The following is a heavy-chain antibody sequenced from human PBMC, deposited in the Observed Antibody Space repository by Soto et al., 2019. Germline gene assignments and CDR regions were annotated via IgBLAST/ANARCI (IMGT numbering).Heavy chain of an antibody. Sequence: GGSLRLSCVTSGFTFENYAMSWVRQAPGKGLEWVSAISGSGGTTYYSDSVKGRFTISRDNSKNTVYLQMNDLRVEDAAEYFCAKDSWAIFGVPAGEYYAMDVWGQGTTVTVSS. V-gene: IGHV3-23*01. J-gene: IGHJ6*02. CDR1: GFTFENYA. CDR3: AKDSWAIFGVPAGEYYAMDV. CDR2: ISGSGGTT. D-gene: IGHD3-3*01.